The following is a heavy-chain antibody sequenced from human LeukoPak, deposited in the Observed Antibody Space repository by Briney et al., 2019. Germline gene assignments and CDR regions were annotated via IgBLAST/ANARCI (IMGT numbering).Heavy chain of an antibody. J-gene: IGHJ5*02. V-gene: IGHV3-7*01. CDR3: ASVGISGSDLRWFDP. Sequence: HPGGSLRLSCAASGFTFSSYWMSWVRQAPGKGLEGVANIKQDGSEKYSVDSVKGRSTISRDNAKNSLYLQMNSLRAEDTAVYYCASVGISGSDLRWFDPWGQGTLVTVSS. D-gene: IGHD5-12*01. CDR2: IKQDGSEK. CDR1: GFTFSSYW.